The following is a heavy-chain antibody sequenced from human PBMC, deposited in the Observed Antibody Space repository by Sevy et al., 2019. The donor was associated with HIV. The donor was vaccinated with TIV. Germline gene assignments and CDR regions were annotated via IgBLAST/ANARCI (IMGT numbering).Heavy chain of an antibody. Sequence: GGSLRLSCAASGFTFNTYAMSWVRQAPGKGLEWVSGISGSAYSTYYGDSVKGRFTISRDNSKNTLSLQMNSLRAEDTAVYYCAKESPGYNYDSSGSLDYWGQGTLVTVSS. V-gene: IGHV3-23*01. J-gene: IGHJ4*02. CDR3: AKESPGYNYDSSGSLDY. CDR2: ISGSAYST. CDR1: GFTFNTYA. D-gene: IGHD3-22*01.